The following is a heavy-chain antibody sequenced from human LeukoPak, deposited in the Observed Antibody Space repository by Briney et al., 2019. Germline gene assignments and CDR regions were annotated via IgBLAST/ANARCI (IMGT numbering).Heavy chain of an antibody. V-gene: IGHV1-2*06. CDR1: GYTFTGYY. CDR3: ARDALKDGYNYVGY. Sequence: ASVKVSCKASGYTFTGYYIHWVRQAPGQGLEWMGLINPNSGDTNYAQKFQGRVTMTRDTSISTAYMELSSLRSEDTAVYYCARDALKDGYNYVGYWGQGTLVTVSS. J-gene: IGHJ4*02. D-gene: IGHD5-24*01. CDR2: INPNSGDT.